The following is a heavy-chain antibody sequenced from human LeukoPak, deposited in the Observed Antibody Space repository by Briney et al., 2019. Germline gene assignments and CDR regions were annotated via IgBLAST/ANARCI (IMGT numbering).Heavy chain of an antibody. CDR3: ARDLNFLELRDY. V-gene: IGHV1-2*02. CDR2: INPNSGGT. D-gene: IGHD1-7*01. CDR1: GYTFTGYY. Sequence: ASVKVSCKASGYTFTGYYMHWVRQAPGQGLEWMGWINPNSGGTNYTQKFQGRVTMTRDTSISTAYMELSRLRSDDTAVYYCARDLNFLELRDYWGQGTLVTVSS. J-gene: IGHJ4*02.